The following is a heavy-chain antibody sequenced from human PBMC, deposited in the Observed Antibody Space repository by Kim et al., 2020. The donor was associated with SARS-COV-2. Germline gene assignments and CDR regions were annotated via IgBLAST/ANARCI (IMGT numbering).Heavy chain of an antibody. Sequence: ASVKVSCKASDYTFTNYDITWVRQAPGQGLEWMGWIRPYNGNTNYTQNLQGRVTITTDTSTSTAYMELRSLRSDDTAVYYCARNRGVQLRWSMDVLGQGTTVTVSS. D-gene: IGHD4-17*01. CDR2: IRPYNGNT. V-gene: IGHV1-18*01. CDR1: DYTFTNYD. J-gene: IGHJ6*02. CDR3: ARNRGVQLRWSMDV.